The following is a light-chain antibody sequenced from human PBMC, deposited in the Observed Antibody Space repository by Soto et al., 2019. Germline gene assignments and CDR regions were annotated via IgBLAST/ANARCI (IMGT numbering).Light chain of an antibody. CDR2: GAS. J-gene: IGKJ2*01. V-gene: IGKV3-15*01. CDR1: QSVSSD. Sequence: EVVMTQSPATLSVSPGERATLSCRASQSVSSDLAWYQQKPGQAPRLLVYGASTRATGIPPRFSGSGSGTEFALTISSLEPEDFAVYYCQQRSNWPRTFGQGTKLEIK. CDR3: QQRSNWPRT.